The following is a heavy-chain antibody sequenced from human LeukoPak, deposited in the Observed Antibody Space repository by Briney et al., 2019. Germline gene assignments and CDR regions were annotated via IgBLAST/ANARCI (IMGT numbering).Heavy chain of an antibody. CDR1: GFTFSSYG. D-gene: IGHD3-10*01. V-gene: IGHV3-30*02. Sequence: GGSLRLSCAASGFTFSSYGMHWVRQAPGKGLEWVAFIRYDGSNKYYADSVKGRFTISRDNSRNTLYLQMNSLRAEDTAVYYCAKGSGSSLFDAFDIWGQGTMVTVSS. CDR2: IRYDGSNK. J-gene: IGHJ3*02. CDR3: AKGSGSSLFDAFDI.